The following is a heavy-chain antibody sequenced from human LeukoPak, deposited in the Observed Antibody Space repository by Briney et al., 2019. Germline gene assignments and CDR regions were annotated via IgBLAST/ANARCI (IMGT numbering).Heavy chain of an antibody. CDR3: ARGIAAQRNNWFDP. CDR1: GFTFSSYS. Sequence: GGSLRLSCAASGFTFSSYSMNWVRQAPGKGLEWVSYISSSSSTIYYADSVKGRFTISRDNAKNSLYLQMNSLRAEDTAVYYCARGIAAQRNNWFDPWGQGTLVTVSS. CDR2: ISSSSSTI. D-gene: IGHD6-13*01. J-gene: IGHJ5*02. V-gene: IGHV3-48*01.